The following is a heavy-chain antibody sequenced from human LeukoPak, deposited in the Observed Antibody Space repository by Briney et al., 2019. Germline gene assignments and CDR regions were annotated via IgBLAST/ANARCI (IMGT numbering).Heavy chain of an antibody. D-gene: IGHD5-18*01. CDR3: ARVVEDTAMAPDAFDI. Sequence: SQTLSLTRTVSGGSISSGGYYWSWIRQHPGKGLEWIGYIYYSGSTYYNPSLKSRVTISVDTSKNQFSLKLSSVTAADTAVYYCARVVEDTAMAPDAFDIWGQGTMVTVSS. CDR2: IYYSGST. V-gene: IGHV4-31*03. CDR1: GGSISSGGYY. J-gene: IGHJ3*02.